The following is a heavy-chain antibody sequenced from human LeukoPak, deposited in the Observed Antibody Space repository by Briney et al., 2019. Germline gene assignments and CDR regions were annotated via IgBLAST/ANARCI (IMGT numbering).Heavy chain of an antibody. CDR3: AKSGDYERPVFDY. CDR1: GFTFDDYA. V-gene: IGHV3-9*01. Sequence: PGRSLRLSCAASGFTFDDYAMHWVRQAPGKGLEWVSGISWNSGSIGYADSVKGRFTISRDNAKNSLYLQMNSLRAEDTALCYCAKSGDYERPVFDYWGQGTLVTVSS. D-gene: IGHD4-17*01. CDR2: ISWNSGSI. J-gene: IGHJ4*02.